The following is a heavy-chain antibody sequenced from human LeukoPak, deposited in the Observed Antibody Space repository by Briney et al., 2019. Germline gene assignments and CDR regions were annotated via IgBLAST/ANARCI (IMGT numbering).Heavy chain of an antibody. D-gene: IGHD2-8*01. CDR1: GGTFSSYA. CDR3: ARGPYCTNGVCHGYFQH. Sequence: ASVKVSCKASGGTFSSYAISWVRQAPGQGLEWMGRIIPIFGTANYAQKFQGRVTITTDESTSTAYMELSSLRSEDTAVYYCARGPYCTNGVCHGYFQHWGQGTLVTVSS. V-gene: IGHV1-69*05. CDR2: IIPIFGTA. J-gene: IGHJ1*01.